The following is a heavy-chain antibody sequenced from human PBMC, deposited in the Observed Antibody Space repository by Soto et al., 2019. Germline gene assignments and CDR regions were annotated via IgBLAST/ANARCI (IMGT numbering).Heavy chain of an antibody. Sequence: GGSLRLSCAASGFTFSSYAMSWVRQAPGKGLEWVSAISGSGGSTYYADSVKGRFTISRDNSKNTLYLQMNSLRAEDTAVYYCAKIPERIFGVVIPYYFDYWGQGTLVTVSS. D-gene: IGHD3-3*01. CDR2: ISGSGGST. CDR3: AKIPERIFGVVIPYYFDY. J-gene: IGHJ4*02. CDR1: GFTFSSYA. V-gene: IGHV3-23*01.